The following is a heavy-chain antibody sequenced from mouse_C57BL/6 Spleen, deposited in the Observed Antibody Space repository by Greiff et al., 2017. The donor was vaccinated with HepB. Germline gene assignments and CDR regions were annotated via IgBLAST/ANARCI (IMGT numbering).Heavy chain of an antibody. CDR2: IDPENGDT. J-gene: IGHJ3*01. Sequence: EVQLQQSGAELVRPGASVKLSCTASGFTIKDDYMHWVKQRPEQGLEWIGWIDPENGDTEYASKFQGKATITADTSSNTAYLQLSSLTSEDTAVYYCTLMEFAYWGQGTLVTVSA. CDR1: GFTIKDDY. CDR3: TLMEFAY. V-gene: IGHV14-4*01. D-gene: IGHD1-1*02.